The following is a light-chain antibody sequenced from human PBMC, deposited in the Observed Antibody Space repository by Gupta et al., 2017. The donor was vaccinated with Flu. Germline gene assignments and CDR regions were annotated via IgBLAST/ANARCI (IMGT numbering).Light chain of an antibody. V-gene: IGKV1-5*03. CDR1: QSINSW. Sequence: DRVTIDCRASQSINSWLDCYLQKPGKAPKLLIYQASILGGAGPSRFSGGGSGTEFTLTISSLQPDDFAAYYCQQYSSYSGYSFGQGTKLEIK. CDR2: QAS. CDR3: QQYSSYSGYS. J-gene: IGKJ2*03.